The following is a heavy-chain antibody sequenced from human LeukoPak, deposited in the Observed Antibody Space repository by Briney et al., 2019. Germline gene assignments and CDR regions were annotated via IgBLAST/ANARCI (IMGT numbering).Heavy chain of an antibody. D-gene: IGHD6-19*01. V-gene: IGHV3-30*18. Sequence: GGSLGLSCAASGFTFSSYGMHWVRQAPAKGLEWVAVISYDGTKKYYADSVKGRFTISRDNSKNTLYLQMNSLRAEDSAVYFCAKAVGYSSGWYKGYDYWGQGTLVTVSS. CDR2: ISYDGTKK. J-gene: IGHJ4*02. CDR1: GFTFSSYG. CDR3: AKAVGYSSGWYKGYDY.